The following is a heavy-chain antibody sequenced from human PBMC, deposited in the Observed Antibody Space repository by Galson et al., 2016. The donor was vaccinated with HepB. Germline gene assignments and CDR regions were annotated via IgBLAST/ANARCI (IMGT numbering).Heavy chain of an antibody. V-gene: IGHV3-49*03. CDR1: GFTFGDYA. D-gene: IGHD1-26*01. Sequence: SLRLSCAASGFTFGDYAMSWFRQAPGKGLEWVGFIRSKAYGGTVEYAASVRGRFTLSREDSKSIAYLQMSSLKIEDTAMYCCTRDPEWERSPYFDSWGQGTLVTVSS. CDR3: TRDPEWERSPYFDS. J-gene: IGHJ4*02. CDR2: IRSKAYGGTV.